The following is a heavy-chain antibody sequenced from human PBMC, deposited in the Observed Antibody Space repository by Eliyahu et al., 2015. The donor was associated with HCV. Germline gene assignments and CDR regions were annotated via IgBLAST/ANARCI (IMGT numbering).Heavy chain of an antibody. CDR3: ARAFTLFGVVKVGEGMDV. D-gene: IGHD3-3*01. V-gene: IGHV4-61*02. J-gene: IGHJ6*02. CDR1: GGSISSGSYY. CDR2: IYISGST. Sequence: QVQLQESGPGLVKPSQTLSLTCTVSGGSISSGSYYWSWIRQPAGEGLEWIGRIYISGSTNYNPSLKSRVTISIDTSKNQFSLKLKXVTAADTAVYYCARAFTLFGVVKVGEGMDVWGQGTTVTVSS.